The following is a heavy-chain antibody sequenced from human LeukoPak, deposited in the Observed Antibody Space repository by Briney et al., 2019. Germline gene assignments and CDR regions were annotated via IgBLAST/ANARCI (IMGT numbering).Heavy chain of an antibody. CDR1: GGSISSYY. V-gene: IGHV4-59*01. Sequence: SETLSFTCTVSGGSISSYYWSWIRQPPGKGLEWIGYVYYSGSAHYNPSLKSRVTISVDTSKSQFSLKLSSVTAADTAVYYCASAIFVENAFDIWGQGTMVTVSS. CDR3: ASAIFVENAFDI. CDR2: VYYSGSA. J-gene: IGHJ3*02. D-gene: IGHD3-3*01.